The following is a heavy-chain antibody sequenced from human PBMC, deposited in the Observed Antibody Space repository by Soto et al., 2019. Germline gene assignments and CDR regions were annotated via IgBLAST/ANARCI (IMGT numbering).Heavy chain of an antibody. CDR1: GFTFSNAW. J-gene: IGHJ6*02. D-gene: IGHD4-17*01. Sequence: EVQLVESGGGLVKPGGSLRLSCAASGFTFSNAWMSWVRQAPGKGLEWVGRIKSKTDGGTTDYAAPVKGRFTISRDDSNTARNQHIHCLKTDDTAVYYCTTENGEYAGPLYDYGMDVWGQWTTVTVSS. V-gene: IGHV3-15*01. CDR2: IKSKTDGGTT. CDR3: TTENGEYAGPLYDYGMDV.